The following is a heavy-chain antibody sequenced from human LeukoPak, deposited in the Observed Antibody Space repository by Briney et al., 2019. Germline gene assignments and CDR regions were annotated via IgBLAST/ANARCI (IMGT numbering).Heavy chain of an antibody. Sequence: PGGSLRLSCAVSGFTFSSYAMSWVRQAPGTGLEWVSTITATGGSTYYADSVKGRFTISRDNSKSTLHLQMHSLRVEDTAVYYCATRGTTATNYLEYWGQGTLVTASS. V-gene: IGHV3-23*01. D-gene: IGHD1-1*01. CDR1: GFTFSSYA. CDR3: ATRGTTATNYLEY. J-gene: IGHJ4*02. CDR2: ITATGGST.